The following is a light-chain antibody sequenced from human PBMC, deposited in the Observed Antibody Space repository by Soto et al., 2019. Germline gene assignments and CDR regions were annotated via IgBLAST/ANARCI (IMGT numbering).Light chain of an antibody. J-gene: IGKJ4*01. V-gene: IGKV1-39*01. CDR1: QRISSY. Sequence: DIQMTHSPSSLCAALGERVSIACGASQRISSYLKWYQQKTGKAPKLLIYAASSLQSGVPSRFSGSGSGTALTLTISSLQPEDFATYYCQQANSFPLTFGGGTKVDIK. CDR3: QQANSFPLT. CDR2: AAS.